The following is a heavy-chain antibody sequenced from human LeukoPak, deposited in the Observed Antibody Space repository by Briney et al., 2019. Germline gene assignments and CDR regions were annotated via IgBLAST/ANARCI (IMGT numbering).Heavy chain of an antibody. V-gene: IGHV4-39*01. CDR3: ARTGLDGSGSYYSPGY. Sequence: PSETLSLTCTVSGGSISSSSYYWGWIRQPPGKGLEWIGSIYYSGSTYYNPSLKSRVTISVDTSKNQFSLKLSSVTAADTAVYYCARTGLDGSGSYYSPGYWGQGTLVTVSS. CDR1: GGSISSSSYY. J-gene: IGHJ4*02. D-gene: IGHD3-10*01. CDR2: IYYSGST.